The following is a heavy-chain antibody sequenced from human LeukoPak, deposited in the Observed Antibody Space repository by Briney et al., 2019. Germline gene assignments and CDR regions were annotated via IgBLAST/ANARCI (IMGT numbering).Heavy chain of an antibody. J-gene: IGHJ3*02. CDR1: GGSISSYY. D-gene: IGHD2-15*01. V-gene: IGHV4-4*07. CDR3: AREKVVPIGDAFDI. CDR2: IYTSGST. Sequence: PSETLSLTCTVSGGSISSYYWSWIRQPAGKGLEWIGRIYTSGSTNYNPSLKSRVTMSVDTSKNQFSLKLSSVTAADTAVYYCAREKVVPIGDAFDIWGQGTMVTVSS.